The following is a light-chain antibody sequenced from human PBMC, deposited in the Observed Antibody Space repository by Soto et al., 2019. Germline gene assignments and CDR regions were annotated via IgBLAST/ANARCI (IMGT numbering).Light chain of an antibody. CDR1: SSDVGNYNL. CDR2: EGS. Sequence: QSVLTQPASVSGSPGQSITISCTGTSSDVGNYNLVSWYQQHPGKAPKLLIYEGSRRPSGVSNRFSGSKSGNTASLTISGLQAEDEAAYYCCSYAGSTTFVVFGGGTKVTVL. CDR3: CSYAGSTTFVV. J-gene: IGLJ2*01. V-gene: IGLV2-23*03.